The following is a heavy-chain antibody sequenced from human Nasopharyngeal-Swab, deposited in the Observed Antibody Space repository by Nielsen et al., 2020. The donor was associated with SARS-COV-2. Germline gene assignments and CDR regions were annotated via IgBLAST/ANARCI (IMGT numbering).Heavy chain of an antibody. CDR3: ARDGPSATWSSPAAFLV. D-gene: IGHD2-8*02. Sequence: REAPGKGLEWSVYIYYLGTTLYSPSFKSRVTISLDTSVNHFSLMLCSVTAADTAVYYCARDGPSATWSSPAAFLVWGLGTMVTVSS. J-gene: IGHJ3*01. V-gene: IGHV4-31*02. CDR2: IYYLGTT.